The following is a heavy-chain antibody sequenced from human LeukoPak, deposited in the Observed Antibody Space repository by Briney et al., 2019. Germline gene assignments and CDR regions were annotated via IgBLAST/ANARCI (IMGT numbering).Heavy chain of an antibody. J-gene: IGHJ4*02. V-gene: IGHV3-23*01. Sequence: GGSLRLSCAASGFTFSSYAMSWVRQAPGKGLEWVSAISGSGGSTYYADSVKGRFTISRDNSKNTLYLQMNSLRAEDTAVYYCAKDLVLLWFGESPPGFDYWGQGTLVTVSS. D-gene: IGHD3-10*01. CDR1: GFTFSSYA. CDR2: ISGSGGST. CDR3: AKDLVLLWFGESPPGFDY.